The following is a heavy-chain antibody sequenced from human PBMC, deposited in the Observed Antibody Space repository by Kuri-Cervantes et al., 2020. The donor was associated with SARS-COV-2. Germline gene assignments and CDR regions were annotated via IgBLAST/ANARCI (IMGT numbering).Heavy chain of an antibody. V-gene: IGHV4-59*11. CDR1: GGSISSHY. CDR2: IYYSGST. CDR3: ARSGSCPYYYYYMDV. Sequence: SETLSLTCTVSGGSISSHYWSWIRQPPGKGLEWIGYIYYSGSTNYNPSLKSRVTISVDTSKNQFSLKLSSVTAVDTAVYYCARSGSCPYYYYYMDVWGKGTTVTVSS. D-gene: IGHD1-26*01. J-gene: IGHJ6*03.